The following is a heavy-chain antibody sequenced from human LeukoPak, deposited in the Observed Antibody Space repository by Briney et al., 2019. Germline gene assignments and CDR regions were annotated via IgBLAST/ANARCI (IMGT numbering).Heavy chain of an antibody. D-gene: IGHD6-19*01. CDR1: GYTFTGYY. V-gene: IGHV1-2*02. Sequence: GASVKVSCKASGYTFTGYYIHWVRQAPGQGLEWMGWINPNSGGTNYAQKFQGRVTTTRDTSISTAYMELSRLRSDDTAVYYCAVQWLVVGDYWGQGTLVTVSS. CDR2: INPNSGGT. J-gene: IGHJ4*02. CDR3: AVQWLVVGDY.